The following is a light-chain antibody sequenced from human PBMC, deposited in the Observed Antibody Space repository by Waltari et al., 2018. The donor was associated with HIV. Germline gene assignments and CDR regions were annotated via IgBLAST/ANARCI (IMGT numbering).Light chain of an antibody. J-gene: IGLJ3*02. CDR1: SSNIGSNT. CDR2: SNN. CDR3: AAWDDSLNGHWV. V-gene: IGLV1-44*01. Sequence: QSVLTQPPSASGTPGQRVTLPCSGSSSNIGSNTVNWYQQLPGTAPKLLIYSNNQRPSGVPDRFSGSKSGTSASLAISGLQSEDEADYYCAAWDDSLNGHWVFGGGTKLTVL.